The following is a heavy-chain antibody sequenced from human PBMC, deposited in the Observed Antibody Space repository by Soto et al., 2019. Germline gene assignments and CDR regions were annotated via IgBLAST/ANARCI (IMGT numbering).Heavy chain of an antibody. V-gene: IGHV4-34*01. CDR3: ARHNYGSGSTYFDY. D-gene: IGHD3-10*01. Sequence: PSETLSLTCAVYGGSFSGYSLTWIRQPPGTGLEWIGEINHTGSTNYNPSLKSRVTISVDTSKNQFSLKLNSMTAADTAVYYCARHNYGSGSTYFDYWGQGTLVTVSS. J-gene: IGHJ4*02. CDR1: GGSFSGYS. CDR2: INHTGST.